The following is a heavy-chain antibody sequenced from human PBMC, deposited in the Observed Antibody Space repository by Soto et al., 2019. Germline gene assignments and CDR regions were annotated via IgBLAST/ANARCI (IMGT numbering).Heavy chain of an antibody. J-gene: IGHJ4*02. D-gene: IGHD1-26*01. CDR3: ARREIQGXIDY. CDR2: IYYSGTT. V-gene: IGHV4-28*01. CDR1: GYSISSSNW. Sequence: SETLSLTCAVSGYSISSSNWWGWIRQPPGKGLEWIGYIYYSGTTYYNPSLKSRVTMSVDTSKNQFSLKLTSVTAVDTAVYYCARREIQGXIDYWGQGTLVTVSS.